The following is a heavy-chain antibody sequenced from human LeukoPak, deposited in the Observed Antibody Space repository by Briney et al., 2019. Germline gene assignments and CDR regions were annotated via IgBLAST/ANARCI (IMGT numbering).Heavy chain of an antibody. CDR3: ARALSYSYGSMDF. D-gene: IGHD5-18*01. V-gene: IGHV3-21*01. J-gene: IGHJ4*02. Sequence: PGGSLRLSCAASVFILSSYSMNWVRQAPGKGLEWVSSSSSGSKYIYNADSVKGRFTISRDNAKNSLYLQMNSLRAEDTAVYYCARALSYSYGSMDFWGQGTLVIVSS. CDR2: SSSGSKYI. CDR1: VFILSSYS.